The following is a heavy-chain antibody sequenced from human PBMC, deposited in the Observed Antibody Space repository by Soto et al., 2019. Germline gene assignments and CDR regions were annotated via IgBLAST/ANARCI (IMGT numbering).Heavy chain of an antibody. V-gene: IGHV4-30-2*01. Sequence: QLQLQESGSGLVKPSQTLSLTCAVSGGSISSGGYSWIWIRQPPGKGLECIGYMYHSGSTYYNPSIKSRLTIPVDRSKNQFSLKLSSVTAADRAVYYCARGPPLLWWSQGTLVTGSS. J-gene: IGHJ4*02. D-gene: IGHD2-21*01. CDR3: ARGPPLLW. CDR1: GGSISSGGYS. CDR2: MYHSGST.